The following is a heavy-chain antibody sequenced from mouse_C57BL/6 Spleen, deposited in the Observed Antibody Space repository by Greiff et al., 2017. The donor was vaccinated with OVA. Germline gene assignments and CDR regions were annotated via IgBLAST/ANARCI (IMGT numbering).Heavy chain of an antibody. Sequence: EVKLEESGGGLVQPGGSLKLSCAASGFTFSDYYMYWVRQTPEKRLEWVAYISNGGGSTYYPDTVKGRFPISRDNAKNTLYLQMSSLKSEHTAMYYGARVAPGYYCGSSYWDFDVWGTGTTVTVSS. V-gene: IGHV5-12*01. D-gene: IGHD1-1*01. CDR1: GFTFSDYY. J-gene: IGHJ1*03. CDR2: ISNGGGST. CDR3: ARVAPGYYCGSSYWDFDV.